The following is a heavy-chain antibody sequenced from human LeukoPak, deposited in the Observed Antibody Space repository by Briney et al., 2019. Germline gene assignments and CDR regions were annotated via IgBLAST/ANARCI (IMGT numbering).Heavy chain of an antibody. J-gene: IGHJ4*02. V-gene: IGHV3-23*01. CDR3: AKIYGDYRSFYFDY. CDR2: ISGSGGST. Sequence: GGSLRLSCAASGFTFSSYAMSWVRQAPGKGLEWVSAISGSGGSTYYADSVKGRFTISRDNSKNALYLQMNSLRAEDTAVYYCAKIYGDYRSFYFDYWGQGTLVTVSS. CDR1: GFTFSSYA. D-gene: IGHD4-17*01.